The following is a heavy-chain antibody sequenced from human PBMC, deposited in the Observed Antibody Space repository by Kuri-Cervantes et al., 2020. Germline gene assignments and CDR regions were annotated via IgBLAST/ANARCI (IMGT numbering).Heavy chain of an antibody. Sequence: GSLRLSCTVSGGSVSSGSYYWGWIRQPPGKGLEWIGSIYYSGSTYYNPSLKSQVTISVDTSKNQFSLKLSSVTAADTAVYYCAREAPAPRYCSSTSCYAGVDWGQGTLVTVSS. J-gene: IGHJ4*02. D-gene: IGHD2-2*01. CDR2: IYYSGST. CDR1: GGSVSSGSYY. V-gene: IGHV4-39*07. CDR3: AREAPAPRYCSSTSCYAGVD.